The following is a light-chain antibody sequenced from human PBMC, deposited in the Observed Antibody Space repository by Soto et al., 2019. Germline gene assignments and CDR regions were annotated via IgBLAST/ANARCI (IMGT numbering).Light chain of an antibody. Sequence: QSVLAQPRSVSGSPGQSVTISCTGTNSDIGNYNYVSWYQQHPGKAPKVMIYDVTKRPSGVPDRFSGSTSGNTASLTISGLQAEDEADYYCCSYPGSHTWVFGGGTKGTVL. V-gene: IGLV2-11*01. CDR1: NSDIGNYNY. CDR2: DVT. CDR3: CSYPGSHTWV. J-gene: IGLJ3*02.